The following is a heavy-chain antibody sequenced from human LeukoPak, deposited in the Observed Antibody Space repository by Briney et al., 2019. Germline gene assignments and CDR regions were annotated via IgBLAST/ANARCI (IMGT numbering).Heavy chain of an antibody. Sequence: GGSLRLSCAASGFTFSDYYMSWIRQAPGKGLEWVSYISSSGSTIYYADSVKGRFTISRDNAKNSLYLQMNSLRAEDTAVCYCARDRRGYSYGSYYFDYWGQGTLVTVSS. CDR3: ARDRRGYSYGSYYFDY. CDR2: ISSSGSTI. V-gene: IGHV3-11*01. D-gene: IGHD5-18*01. J-gene: IGHJ4*02. CDR1: GFTFSDYY.